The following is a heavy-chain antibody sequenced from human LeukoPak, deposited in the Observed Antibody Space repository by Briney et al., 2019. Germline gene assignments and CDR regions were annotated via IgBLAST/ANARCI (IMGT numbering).Heavy chain of an antibody. Sequence: SETLSLTCTVSGGSISSYYWSWLRQPPGKGLEWIGYIYYSGCTNLNPSLKSRVTISVDTSKKQFSLRLSSVTAADTAVYYCARRGGDSSGNFDYWGQGTLVTVSS. CDR2: IYYSGCT. CDR3: ARRGGDSSGNFDY. V-gene: IGHV4-59*08. CDR1: GGSISSYY. D-gene: IGHD3-22*01. J-gene: IGHJ4*02.